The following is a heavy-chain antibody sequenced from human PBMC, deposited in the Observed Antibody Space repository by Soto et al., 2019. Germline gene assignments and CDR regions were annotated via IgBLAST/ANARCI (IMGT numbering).Heavy chain of an antibody. CDR1: GYTFTSYA. CDR2: INAGNGNT. J-gene: IGHJ6*02. Sequence: ASVKVSCKASGYTFTSYAMHWVRQAPGQRLEWMGWINAGNGNTKYSQKFQGRVTITRDTSASTAYMELSSLRSEDTAVYYCARILLLWFLPDYYYGMDVWGQGTTVTSP. V-gene: IGHV1-3*01. CDR3: ARILLLWFLPDYYYGMDV. D-gene: IGHD3-10*01.